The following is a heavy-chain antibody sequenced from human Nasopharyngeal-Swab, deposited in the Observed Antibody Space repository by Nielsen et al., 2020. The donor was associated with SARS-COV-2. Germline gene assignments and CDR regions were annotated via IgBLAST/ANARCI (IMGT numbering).Heavy chain of an antibody. D-gene: IGHD4-11*01. J-gene: IGHJ4*02. CDR3: SSCPELGLQDY. Sequence: GRQAPGKGLECVSYISSSSSTIYYADSVKGRFTISRDNAKNSLYLQMNSLRAEDTSVYYCSSCPELGLQDYWGQGTLVTVSS. V-gene: IGHV3-48*04. CDR2: ISSSSSTI.